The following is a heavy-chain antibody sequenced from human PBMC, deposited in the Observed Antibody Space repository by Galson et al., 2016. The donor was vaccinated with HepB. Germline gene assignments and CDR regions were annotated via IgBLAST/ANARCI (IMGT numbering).Heavy chain of an antibody. Sequence: SLRLSCATSGFTFSTYCMTWVRQPPGKGLEWVAGIKQDGSEKYYVDSVKGRFTISRDNAKNSLYVQMDSLRAEDTAVYFCARERFCTSAACYVGTAFHIASQGTMVTVSS. V-gene: IGHV3-7*05. CDR2: IKQDGSEK. CDR1: GFTFSTYC. D-gene: IGHD2-2*01. J-gene: IGHJ3*02. CDR3: ARERFCTSAACYVGTAFHI.